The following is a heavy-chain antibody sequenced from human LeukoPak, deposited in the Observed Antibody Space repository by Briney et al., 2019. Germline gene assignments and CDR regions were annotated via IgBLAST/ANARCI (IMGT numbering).Heavy chain of an antibody. D-gene: IGHD1-26*01. Sequence: GGSLRLSCAASGVTFSSYAMSWVRQAPGKGLEWVSTISATGGSTYYADSVQGRFIISRENSKNMLYLQMNSLRAEDTAVYYCAKDRAVGATRFDYWGQGTLVTVSS. V-gene: IGHV3-23*01. CDR2: ISATGGST. J-gene: IGHJ4*02. CDR3: AKDRAVGATRFDY. CDR1: GVTFSSYA.